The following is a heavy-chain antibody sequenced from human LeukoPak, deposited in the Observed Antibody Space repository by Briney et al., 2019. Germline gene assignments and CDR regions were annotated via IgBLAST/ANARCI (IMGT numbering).Heavy chain of an antibody. D-gene: IGHD6-13*01. CDR2: ISSDGSST. V-gene: IGHV3-74*01. CDR3: GRGFALVPAGTPDY. J-gene: IGHJ4*02. Sequence: PGGSLRLSCAASGFTFSNYWMHWVRQAPGEGLVWVSRISSDGSSTTYADSVKGRFTISRDNAKNTLYLQMNSLRAEDTAVYYCGRGFALVPAGTPDYWGQGTLVTVSS. CDR1: GFTFSNYW.